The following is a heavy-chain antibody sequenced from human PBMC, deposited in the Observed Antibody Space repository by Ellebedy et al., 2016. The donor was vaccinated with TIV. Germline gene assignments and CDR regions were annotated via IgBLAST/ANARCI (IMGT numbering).Heavy chain of an antibody. CDR3: ATPIVVVRTGDYAFDV. CDR1: GGSVNGNSYY. J-gene: IGHJ3*01. Sequence: SETLSLXCTVSGGSVNGNSYYWAWIRQPPGTGLEWIGSIRYTGSPYYNPFLKSRVTISIDTSRNHFSLDLTSVTAADTAVYYCATPIVVVRTGDYAFDVWGQGTMVTVSS. V-gene: IGHV4-39*02. D-gene: IGHD3-22*01. CDR2: IRYTGSP.